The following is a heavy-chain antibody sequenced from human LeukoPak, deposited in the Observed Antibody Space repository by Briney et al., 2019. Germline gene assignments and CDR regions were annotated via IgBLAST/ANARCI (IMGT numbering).Heavy chain of an antibody. CDR2: IYYSGST. J-gene: IGHJ3*02. CDR3: ARDPSGSYYLSGAFDI. D-gene: IGHD1-26*01. V-gene: IGHV4-59*01. CDR1: GGPISTYY. Sequence: KTSETLSLTCTASGGPISTYYWSWIRQPPGKGLEWIGYIYYSGSTNYNPSLKSRVTISVDTSKNQFSLKLSSVTAADTAVYYCARDPSGSYYLSGAFDIWGQGTMVTVSS.